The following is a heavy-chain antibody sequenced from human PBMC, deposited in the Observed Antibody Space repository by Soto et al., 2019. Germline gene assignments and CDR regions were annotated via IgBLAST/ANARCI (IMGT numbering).Heavy chain of an antibody. J-gene: IGHJ4*02. CDR1: GYTFTSYG. V-gene: IGHV1-18*01. CDR2: ISAHNGNT. Sequence: QVHLVQSGAEVKKPGASVKVSCKGSGYTFTSYGITWVRQAPGQGLEWMVWISAHNGNTNYAQKLQGRVTVTRDTSTSTDYVELRSLRSDDTAGYYCTRGRHGDYWGQGALVNGSS. CDR3: TRGRHGDY.